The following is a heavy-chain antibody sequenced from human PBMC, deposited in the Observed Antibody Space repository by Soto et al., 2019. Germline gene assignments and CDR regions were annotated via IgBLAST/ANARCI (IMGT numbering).Heavy chain of an antibody. CDR1: GFTVNTYG. D-gene: IGHD2-8*02. CDR3: TGEVASGY. CDR2: ISRDGGTK. J-gene: IGHJ4*02. V-gene: IGHV3-30*03. Sequence: QVQLVESGGGVVQPGRSLRLSCAVSGFTVNTYGMQWVRQAPGKGLEWVAVISRDGGTKFYADYVKGRFTICRDNSRNELFLEMNSLRGDDMAVYYCTGEVASGYWGQGTLVTIFS.